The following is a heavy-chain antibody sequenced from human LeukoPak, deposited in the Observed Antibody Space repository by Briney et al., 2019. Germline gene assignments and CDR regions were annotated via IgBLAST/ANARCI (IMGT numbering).Heavy chain of an antibody. CDR1: GFTFSSYW. D-gene: IGHD5-12*01. CDR3: ARDKWLRSGYYFDY. CDR2: IKQDGSEK. Sequence: GGSLRLSCAASGFTFSSYWMSWVRQAPGKGLEWVANIKQDGSEKYYVDSVKGRFTISRDNAKNSLYLQMNSLRAEGTAVYYCARDKWLRSGYYFDYWGQGTLVTVSS. V-gene: IGHV3-7*01. J-gene: IGHJ4*02.